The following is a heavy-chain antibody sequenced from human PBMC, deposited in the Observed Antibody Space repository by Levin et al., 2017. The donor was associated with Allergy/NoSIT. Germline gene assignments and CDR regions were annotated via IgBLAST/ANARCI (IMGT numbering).Heavy chain of an antibody. CDR3: TTDSDYEVWRGSYRNEITY. D-gene: IGHD3/OR15-3a*01. CDR2: IKNQVDGGTA. Sequence: GESLKISCAASGFTFTNAWMSWVRQAPGKGLEWVGRIKNQVDGGTADYAAPVRGRFVISRDDSSNTLYLELNSLKTEDSAMYYCTTDSDYEVWRGSYRNEITYWGQGTLVTVSS. V-gene: IGHV3-15*01. CDR1: GFTFTNAW. J-gene: IGHJ4*02.